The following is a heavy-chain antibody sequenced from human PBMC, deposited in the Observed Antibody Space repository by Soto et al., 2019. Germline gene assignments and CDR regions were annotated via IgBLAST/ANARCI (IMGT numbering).Heavy chain of an antibody. CDR3: AKDVVWGGSHLTHAFDA. D-gene: IGHD1-26*01. CDR2: ISWNSGII. Sequence: KLVESGGGLVQSGRSLRLACAASGFTFEDYAVHWVRQAPGKGLEWVSGISWNSGIIEYADSVKGRFTISRDNAKNSLYLQTNSLRPEETALYYCAKDVVWGGSHLTHAFDAWGQGTMVSVSA. CDR1: GFTFEDYA. V-gene: IGHV3-9*01. J-gene: IGHJ3*01.